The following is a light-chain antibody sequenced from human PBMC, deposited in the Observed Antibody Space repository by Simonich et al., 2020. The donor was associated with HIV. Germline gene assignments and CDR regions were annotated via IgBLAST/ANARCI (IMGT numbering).Light chain of an antibody. Sequence: QSALTQPASVSGSPGQSITISCTGTSSDVGGYNYVSWYQQHPGKAPKLMIYDVNNRPAGVSNRFSGSKSGNTASLTISGLQAEDEADYYCSSSTRSSTVVFGGGTRLTV. J-gene: IGLJ2*01. V-gene: IGLV2-14*01. CDR3: SSSTRSSTVV. CDR1: SSDVGGYNY. CDR2: DVN.